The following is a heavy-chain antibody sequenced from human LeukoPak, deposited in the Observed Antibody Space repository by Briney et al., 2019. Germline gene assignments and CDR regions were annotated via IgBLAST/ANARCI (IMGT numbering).Heavy chain of an antibody. J-gene: IGHJ5*02. D-gene: IGHD6-25*01. CDR1: GGSISSSSYY. CDR3: ARHSGSGDWFDP. CDR2: IYYSGST. V-gene: IGHV4-39*01. Sequence: PSETLSLTCTVSGGSISSSSYYWGWIRQPPGTGLEWIGSIYYSGSTYYNPSLKSRVTISVDTSKNQFSLKLSSVTAADTAVYYCARHSGSGDWFDPWGQGTLVTVSS.